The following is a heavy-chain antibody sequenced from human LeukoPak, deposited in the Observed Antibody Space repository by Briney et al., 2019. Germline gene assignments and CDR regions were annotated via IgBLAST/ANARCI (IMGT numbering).Heavy chain of an antibody. Sequence: GGSLRLSCAASGFTFSNYAMSWVRQAPGKGLEWVSAITGSGGNTYYADSVKGRFTISRDNSKNTVYLQMNSLGGEDTAVYYCAREIFGSGSYPDYWGQGTLVTVSS. V-gene: IGHV3-23*01. CDR1: GFTFSNYA. CDR3: AREIFGSGSYPDY. CDR2: ITGSGGNT. J-gene: IGHJ4*02. D-gene: IGHD3-10*01.